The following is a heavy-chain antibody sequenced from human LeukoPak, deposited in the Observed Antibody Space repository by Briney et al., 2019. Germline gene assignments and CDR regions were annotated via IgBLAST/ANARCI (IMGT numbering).Heavy chain of an antibody. J-gene: IGHJ4*02. V-gene: IGHV3-48*03. CDR3: AREYSSSSLDY. Sequence: GGSLRLSCAASGFTFSSYEMNWVRQAPGKGLEWVSYISSSGSTIYHADSVKGRFTISRDNAKNSLYLQMNSPRAEDTAVCYCAREYSSSSLDYWGQGTLVTVSS. CDR1: GFTFSSYE. CDR2: ISSSGSTI. D-gene: IGHD6-6*01.